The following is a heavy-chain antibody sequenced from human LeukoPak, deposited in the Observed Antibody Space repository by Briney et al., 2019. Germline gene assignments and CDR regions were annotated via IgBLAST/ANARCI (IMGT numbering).Heavy chain of an antibody. CDR2: FDPEDGET. Sequence: ASVKVSCKVSGYTLTELSMHWVRQAPGTGLEWMGGFDPEDGETIYAQKFQGRVTITEDTSTDTAYMELSSLRSEDTAVYYCATGYYDSSGYFPYFDYWGQGTLVTVSS. CDR3: ATGYYDSSGYFPYFDY. V-gene: IGHV1-24*01. D-gene: IGHD3-22*01. CDR1: GYTLTELS. J-gene: IGHJ4*02.